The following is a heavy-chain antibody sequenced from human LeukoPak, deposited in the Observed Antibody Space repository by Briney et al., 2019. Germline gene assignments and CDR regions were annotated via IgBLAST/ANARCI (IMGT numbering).Heavy chain of an antibody. CDR3: AKDHGYSSSWYAVDY. CDR1: GLSFNSYG. J-gene: IGHJ4*02. CDR2: ISDDGSNK. Sequence: GRSLRLSCAASGLSFNSYGMHWVSQAPGKGLEWVAVISDDGSNKYYADSVKGRFTISRDTSKNTLYLHMNSLRAEDTAVYYCAKDHGYSSSWYAVDYWGQGTLVTVSS. V-gene: IGHV3-30*18. D-gene: IGHD6-13*01.